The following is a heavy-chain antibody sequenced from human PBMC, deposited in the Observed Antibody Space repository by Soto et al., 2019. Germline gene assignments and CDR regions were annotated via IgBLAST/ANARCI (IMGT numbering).Heavy chain of an antibody. D-gene: IGHD3-10*01. CDR3: ARDIGSYAYREGY. J-gene: IGHJ4*02. CDR1: GGSINSYW. V-gene: IGHV4-4*07. CDR2: VYSSGTT. Sequence: SETLSLTCSVSGGSINSYWWSWIRQPAGKGLEWIGRVYSSGTTDYNPSLNSRATLSVETSKNQFSLKLSSVTAADTAVYYCARDIGSYAYREGYWGQGIQVTVSS.